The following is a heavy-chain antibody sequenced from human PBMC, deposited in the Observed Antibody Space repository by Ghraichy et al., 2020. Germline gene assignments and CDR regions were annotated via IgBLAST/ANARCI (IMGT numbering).Heavy chain of an antibody. CDR1: GFAFSRYG. CDR3: AGGGYTYGQNWYFDL. CDR2: IWDDGSIK. Sequence: GGSLRLSCATSGFAFSRYGIHWVRQAPGKGLDWVAVIWDDGSIKYYADSVKGRFTISRDNSKNTLYLQMNSLRAEDTAVYYCAGGGYTYGQNWYFDLWGRGTLVTVSS. J-gene: IGHJ2*01. D-gene: IGHD5-18*01. V-gene: IGHV3-33*01.